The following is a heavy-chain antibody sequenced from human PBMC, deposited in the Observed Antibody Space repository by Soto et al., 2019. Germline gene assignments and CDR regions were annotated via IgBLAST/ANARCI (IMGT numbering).Heavy chain of an antibody. CDR2: IKSKTDGGTT. CDR1: GFTFSNAW. CDR3: TTKYSSSSGSDY. V-gene: IGHV3-15*01. J-gene: IGHJ4*02. Sequence: EVQLVESGGGLVKPGGSLRLSCAASGFTFSNAWMSWVRQAPGKGLEWVGRIKSKTDGGTTDYAAPVKGRFTISRDDSNNTLYLQMNSLKTEDTAVYYCTTKYSSSSGSDYWGQGTLVTVSS. D-gene: IGHD6-6*01.